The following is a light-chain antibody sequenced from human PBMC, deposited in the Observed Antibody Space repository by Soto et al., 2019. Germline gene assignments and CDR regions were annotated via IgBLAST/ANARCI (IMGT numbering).Light chain of an antibody. CDR1: SSNIGSNT. Sequence: QSVLTQPPSASGTPGQRVTISCSGSSSNIGSNTVNWYQQLPGTAPKLLIYSNNPRPSGVPDRFPGSKSGTSGSLAISGLQSEDEVDYYCAACNDSLNGVVFGGGTTLTVL. CDR2: SNN. J-gene: IGLJ2*01. V-gene: IGLV1-44*01. CDR3: AACNDSLNGVV.